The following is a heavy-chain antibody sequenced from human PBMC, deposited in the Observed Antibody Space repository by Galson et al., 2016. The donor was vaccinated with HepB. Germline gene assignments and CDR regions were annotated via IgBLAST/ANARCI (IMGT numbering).Heavy chain of an antibody. V-gene: IGHV3-30*18. CDR1: GFSFSNYG. J-gene: IGHJ4*02. CDR2: ISYDGSTK. D-gene: IGHD3-9*01. CDR3: AKDLRYLDWLYAFDY. Sequence: SLRLSCAASGFSFSNYGMHWVRQAPGKGLEWVAFISYDGSTKNYADSVKGRSTVSRDNSKNTLFLQMNSLRAEDTAVYYCAKDLRYLDWLYAFDYWGQGTLVTVSS.